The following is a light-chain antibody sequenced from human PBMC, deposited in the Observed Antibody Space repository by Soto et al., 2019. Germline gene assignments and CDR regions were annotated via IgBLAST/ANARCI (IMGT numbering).Light chain of an antibody. V-gene: IGLV2-14*01. J-gene: IGLJ1*01. CDR1: SSDVGGYNY. Sequence: QSALTQPASVSGSPGQSITISCTGTSSDVGGYNYVSWYQQYPGKAPKLMIYDVSNRPSGVSNRFSGSKSGNTASLTISGLQAEDEADYYSSSYRSSSTYVFGTGTKVTVL. CDR2: DVS. CDR3: SSYRSSSTYV.